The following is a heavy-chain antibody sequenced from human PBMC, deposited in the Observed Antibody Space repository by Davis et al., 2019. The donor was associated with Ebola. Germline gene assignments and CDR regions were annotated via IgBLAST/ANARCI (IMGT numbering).Heavy chain of an antibody. D-gene: IGHD6-19*01. V-gene: IGHV3-21*01. Sequence: GESLKISCTVSTFTFSSYSMNWVRQAPGKGLEWVSTISGSSFYIYYADSVKGRFTISRDNAKNSLYLQMNSLRADDTAVYYCAGGKDSSGWYGDDAFDFWGQGTMVTVSS. CDR2: ISGSSFYI. J-gene: IGHJ3*01. CDR3: AGGKDSSGWYGDDAFDF. CDR1: TFTFSSYS.